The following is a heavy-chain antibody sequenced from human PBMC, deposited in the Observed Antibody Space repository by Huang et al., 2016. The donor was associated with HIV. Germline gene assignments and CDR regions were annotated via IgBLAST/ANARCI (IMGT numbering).Heavy chain of an antibody. CDR2: ISSSSSTI. Sequence: EVQLVESGGGLVQPGGSLRLSCAASGFTFSSYSMNWVRQAPGKGLEWVSYISSSSSTIYYADSVKGRFTISRDNAKNSLFLQMNSLRDEDTAVYYCARGIRYFGVVAYFGYWGQGALVTVSS. CDR3: ARGIRYFGVVAYFGY. D-gene: IGHD3-3*01. CDR1: GFTFSSYS. J-gene: IGHJ4*02. V-gene: IGHV3-48*02.